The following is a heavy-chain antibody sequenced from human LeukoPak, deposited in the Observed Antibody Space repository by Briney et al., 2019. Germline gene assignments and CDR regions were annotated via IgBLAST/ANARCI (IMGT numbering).Heavy chain of an antibody. CDR1: GYTFTGYY. D-gene: IGHD3-16*02. CDR2: INPNSGGT. J-gene: IGHJ6*03. V-gene: IGHV1-2*02. CDR3: ARSKDYVWGSYRSYYMDV. Sequence: GASVKVSCKASGYTFTGYYMHWVRQAPGQGLEWMGWINPNSGGTNYAQKFQGRVTMTRDTSISTAYMELSRLRSDDTAVYYCARSKDYVWGSYRSYYMDVWGKGTTVTISS.